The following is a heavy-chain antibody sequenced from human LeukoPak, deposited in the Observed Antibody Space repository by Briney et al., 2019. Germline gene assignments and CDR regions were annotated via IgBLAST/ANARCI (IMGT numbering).Heavy chain of an antibody. CDR2: IYYSGST. CDR3: ASLVAGTRWFDY. Sequence: SETLSLTCTVSGGSISSYYWSWIRQPPGKGLEWIGYIYYSGSTNYNPSLKSRVTISVDTSKNQFSLKLSSVTAADTAVYYCASLVAGTRWFDYWGQGTLVTVSS. D-gene: IGHD6-19*01. V-gene: IGHV4-59*01. J-gene: IGHJ4*02. CDR1: GGSISSYY.